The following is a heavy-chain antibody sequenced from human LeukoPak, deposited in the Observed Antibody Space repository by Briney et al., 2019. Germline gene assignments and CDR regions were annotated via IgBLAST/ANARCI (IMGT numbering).Heavy chain of an antibody. J-gene: IGHJ3*02. CDR1: GGSISSSSYY. CDR3: ARYSGSQDAFDI. V-gene: IGHV4-39*01. D-gene: IGHD1-26*01. Sequence: PSETLSLTCTVSGGSISSSSYYWGWIRQPPGKGLEWIGSIYYSGSTYYNPSLKSRVTISVDTSKNQFSLKLSSVTAADTAVYYCARYSGSQDAFDIWGQGTMVTVSS. CDR2: IYYSGST.